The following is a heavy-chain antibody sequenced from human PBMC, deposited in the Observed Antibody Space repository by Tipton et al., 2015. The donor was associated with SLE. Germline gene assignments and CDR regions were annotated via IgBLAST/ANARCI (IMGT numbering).Heavy chain of an antibody. CDR3: ASITGTLDY. CDR1: SSHY. D-gene: IGHD1-7*01. V-gene: IGHV3-53*05. Sequence: SSHYWGWIRQPPGKGLEWVSVIYSVGSTYYADSVKGRFIISRDNSKNTLYLQMNSLRAEDTAVYYCASITGTLDYWGQGTLVTVSS. CDR2: IYSVGST. J-gene: IGHJ4*02.